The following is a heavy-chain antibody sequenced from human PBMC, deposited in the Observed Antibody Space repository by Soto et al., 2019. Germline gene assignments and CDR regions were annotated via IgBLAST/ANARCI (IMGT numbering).Heavy chain of an antibody. D-gene: IGHD6-19*01. CDR3: ARDQNPGIAVYFDY. CDR2: IIPIFGTA. CDR1: GGTFSSYA. Sequence: GASVKVSCKASGGTFSSYAISWVRQAPGQGLEWMGGIIPIFGTANYAQKFQGRVTITADESTSTAYMELSSLRSEDTAVYYCARDQNPGIAVYFDYWGQGTLVTVSS. J-gene: IGHJ4*02. V-gene: IGHV1-69*13.